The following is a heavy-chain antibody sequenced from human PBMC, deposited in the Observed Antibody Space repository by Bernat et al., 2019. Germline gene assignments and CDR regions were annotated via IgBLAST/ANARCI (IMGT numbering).Heavy chain of an antibody. D-gene: IGHD3-10*01. J-gene: IGHJ4*02. CDR1: GFTFSRYS. Sequence: EVHLVVSGGGLVEPGGSLRLSCAASGFTFSRYSMNWVRQAPGTGLEWVSCISSSSRYIDYADSVKGRFTISRDNAKNSLYLQMNSLRAEDTAVYYCARRGVRGVKAPSDYWGQGTLVTVSS. V-gene: IGHV3-21*01. CDR2: ISSSSRYI. CDR3: ARRGVRGVKAPSDY.